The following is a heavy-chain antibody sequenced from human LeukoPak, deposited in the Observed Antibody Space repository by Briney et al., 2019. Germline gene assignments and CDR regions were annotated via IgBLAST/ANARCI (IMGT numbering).Heavy chain of an antibody. Sequence: GMSLRLSCAASGFTFTSYSMNWVRQAPGKGLEWVSSISSSSNYIYYADSVKGRFTISRDNAKNSLYLQMNSLRAEDTAVYYCAREPGDSSGWSEWGQGTLVTVSS. CDR1: GFTFTSYS. J-gene: IGHJ4*02. V-gene: IGHV3-21*01. D-gene: IGHD6-19*01. CDR3: AREPGDSSGWSE. CDR2: ISSSSNYI.